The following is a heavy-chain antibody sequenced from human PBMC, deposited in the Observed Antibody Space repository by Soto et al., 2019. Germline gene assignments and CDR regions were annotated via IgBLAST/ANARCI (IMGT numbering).Heavy chain of an antibody. V-gene: IGHV4-30-4*01. J-gene: IGHJ5*02. CDR3: ARGIQEGFDP. CDR1: GDSITNGDYY. Sequence: QVSLQESGPGLVKPSQTLSLTCFVSGDSITNGDYYWSWIRQPPGKDLEWIAYIYYNWITHYNPSLKSRVNISLDPSKNHFSLKMTSVTDADTAVYSCARGIQEGFDPWGQGTLVTVSS. CDR2: IYYNWIT. D-gene: IGHD5-18*01.